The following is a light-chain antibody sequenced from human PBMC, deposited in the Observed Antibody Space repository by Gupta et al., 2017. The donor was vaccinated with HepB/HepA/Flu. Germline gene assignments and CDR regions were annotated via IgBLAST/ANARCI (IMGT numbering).Light chain of an antibody. CDR1: QSVSSY. V-gene: IGKV3-11*01. Sequence: VLPQSPATLSLSPVESASLYCRASQSVSSYLAWYQQKPGQAPRLLIYDASNRATGIPDRFSGSGCGTDFTLTISSREPEDFAVYYCQQRRNWRIFTFGQGTKVEIK. CDR2: DAS. J-gene: IGKJ3*01. CDR3: QQRRNWRIFT.